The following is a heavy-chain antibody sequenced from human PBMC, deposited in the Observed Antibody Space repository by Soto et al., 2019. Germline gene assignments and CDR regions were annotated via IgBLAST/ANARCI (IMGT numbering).Heavy chain of an antibody. CDR1: GGTFSTYA. V-gene: IGHV1-69*01. J-gene: IGHJ4*02. Sequence: QVQLVQSGAEVEKPGSSVKVSCKASGGTFSTYAITWVRQAPGQGLEWMGGIIPIFGTTTYAQKFQGRVTITADESTSTAYMELSSLRFEDTAMYYRAFSNASGSPYAFYYVDYWGQGTLVTASS. D-gene: IGHD3-10*01. CDR2: IIPIFGTT. CDR3: AFSNASGSPYAFYYVDY.